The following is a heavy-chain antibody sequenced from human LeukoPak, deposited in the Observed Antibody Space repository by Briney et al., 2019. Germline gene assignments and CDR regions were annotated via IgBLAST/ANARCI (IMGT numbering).Heavy chain of an antibody. J-gene: IGHJ6*03. CDR1: GYTFTSYD. D-gene: IGHD3-9*01. CDR3: ARWARYFDWLLNYYYYMDV. Sequence: GASVKVSCKASGYTFTSYDINWVRQATGQGLEWMGWMNPNSGNTGYAQKFQGRVTITRNTSISTAYMELSSLRSEDTAVYYCARWARYFDWLLNYYYYMDVWGKGTTVTVSS. V-gene: IGHV1-8*03. CDR2: MNPNSGNT.